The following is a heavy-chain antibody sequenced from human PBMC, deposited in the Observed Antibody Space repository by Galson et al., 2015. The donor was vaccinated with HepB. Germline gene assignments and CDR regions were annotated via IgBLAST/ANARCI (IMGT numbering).Heavy chain of an antibody. CDR2: INAGNGNT. D-gene: IGHD6-19*01. CDR1: GYTFTNYA. J-gene: IGHJ4*02. Sequence: SVKVSCKASGYTFTNYAMHWVRQAPGQRLEWMGWINAGNGNTKYSRKFQGRVTITRDTSASTAYMELSSLRSEDTAVYYCARDAAVAVYYFDYWGQGTLVTVPS. V-gene: IGHV1-3*01. CDR3: ARDAAVAVYYFDY.